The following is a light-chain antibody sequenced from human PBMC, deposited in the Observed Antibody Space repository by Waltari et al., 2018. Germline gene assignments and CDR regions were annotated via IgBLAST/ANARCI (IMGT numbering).Light chain of an antibody. Sequence: EIVLTQSPDTLSLSPGKRATLSCRAIQSVRSYLAWYQQKRGQAPRLLIYGASNRATGIPARFSGSGSGTDFTLTISTLEPEDFAVYYCQQRSNWPLTFGGGTKVEIK. J-gene: IGKJ4*01. CDR2: GAS. CDR3: QQRSNWPLT. V-gene: IGKV3-11*01. CDR1: QSVRSY.